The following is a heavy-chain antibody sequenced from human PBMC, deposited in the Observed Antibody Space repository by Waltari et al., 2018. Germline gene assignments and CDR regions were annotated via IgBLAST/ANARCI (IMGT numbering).Heavy chain of an antibody. V-gene: IGHV1-69*13. CDR1: GGTFSSYA. CDR2: IIPIFGTA. D-gene: IGHD2-15*01. Sequence: QVQLVQSGAEVKKPGSSVKVSCKASGGTFSSYAISWVRQAPGQGLEWMGGIIPIFGTANDEQKFQGRVTITADESTSTAYMELSSLRSEDTAVYYCVDYGGNIGAFDIWGQGTMVTVSS. CDR3: VDYGGNIGAFDI. J-gene: IGHJ3*02.